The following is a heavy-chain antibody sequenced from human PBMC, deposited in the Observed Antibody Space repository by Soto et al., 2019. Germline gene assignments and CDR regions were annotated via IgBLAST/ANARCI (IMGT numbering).Heavy chain of an antibody. CDR2: RRNKPNSYST. V-gene: IGHV3-72*01. Sequence: EVQLVESGGGLVQPGGSLRLSCAVSGFTFSDHYMDWVRQAPGKGLEWVGRRRNKPNSYSTEYAASVKGRFTISRDDSKNSLYRQMNSLKTEESAGYYGVRGYCIRGSCPRRLDYWGQGTLVTVSS. J-gene: IGHJ4*02. CDR3: VRGYCIRGSCPRRLDY. CDR1: GFTFSDHY. D-gene: IGHD2-15*01.